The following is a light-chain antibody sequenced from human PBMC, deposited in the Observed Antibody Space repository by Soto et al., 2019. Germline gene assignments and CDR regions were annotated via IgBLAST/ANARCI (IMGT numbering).Light chain of an antibody. J-gene: IGLJ3*02. V-gene: IGLV2-14*03. CDR3: SSFTDTGTVM. CDR1: SSDVGAHHS. CDR2: DVS. Sequence: QSALTQPASVSGSPGQSFTISCTGTSSDVGAHHSVSWYQQHPGKAPKLIIFDVSNRPSGVSNRFSGSKSGNTASLPISGLHAEDDADYYCSSFTDTGTVMFGGGTKLTVL.